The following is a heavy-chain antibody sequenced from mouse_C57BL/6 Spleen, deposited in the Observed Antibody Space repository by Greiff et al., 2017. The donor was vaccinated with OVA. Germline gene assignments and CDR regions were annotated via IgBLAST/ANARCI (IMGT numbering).Heavy chain of an antibody. CDR2: ISDGGSYT. V-gene: IGHV5-4*01. CDR1: GFTFSSYA. J-gene: IGHJ4*01. D-gene: IGHD4-1*01. Sequence: EVQRVESGGGLVKPGGSLKLSCAASGFTFSSYAMSWVRQTPEKRLEWVATISDGGSYTYYPDNVKGRFTISRDNAKNNLYLQMSHLKSEDTAMYYCARDRWDGGGYYAMDYWGQGTSVTVSS. CDR3: ARDRWDGGGYYAMDY.